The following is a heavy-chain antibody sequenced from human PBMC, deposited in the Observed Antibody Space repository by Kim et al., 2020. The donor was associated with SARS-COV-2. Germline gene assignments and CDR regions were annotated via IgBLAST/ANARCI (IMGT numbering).Heavy chain of an antibody. CDR1: GFIVSSNY. CDR3: ARGQYSIRGEY. Sequence: GGSLRLSCAASGFIVSSNYISWVRQAPGKGLEWVSVIYPAGTTYYADSVKGRFTISRDNSENTVYLQMNSLRAEDTAVYYCARGQYSIRGEYWGQGTLVTVSS. CDR2: IYPAGTT. J-gene: IGHJ4*02. D-gene: IGHD6-13*01. V-gene: IGHV3-53*01.